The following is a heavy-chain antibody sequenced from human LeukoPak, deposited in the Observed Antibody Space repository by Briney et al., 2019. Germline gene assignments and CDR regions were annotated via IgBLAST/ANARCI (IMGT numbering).Heavy chain of an antibody. CDR1: GFTFSSYE. V-gene: IGHV3-23*01. CDR2: IGGSGSTT. Sequence: GGSLRLSCAASGFTFSSYEMNWVRQAPGKGLEWVSAIGGSGSTTYYADSVKGRFTISRDNSKNTLYLQMNSLRAEDTAVYYCAKDTASSWWYFDLWGRGTLVTVSS. CDR3: AKDTASSWWYFDL. J-gene: IGHJ2*01. D-gene: IGHD5-18*01.